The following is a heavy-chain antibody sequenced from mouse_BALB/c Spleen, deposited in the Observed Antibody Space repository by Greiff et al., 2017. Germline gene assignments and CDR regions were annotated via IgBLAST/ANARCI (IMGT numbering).Heavy chain of an antibody. V-gene: IGHV1-69*02. CDR2: IDPSDSET. Sequence: QVQLQQPGAELVKPGAPVKLSCKASGYTFTSYWMNWVKQRPGRGLEWIGRIDPSDSETHYNQKFKDKATLTVDKSSSTSYIQLSSLTSEDSAVYSCARTHYYGSSHWYFDVWGAGTTVTVSS. CDR1: GYTFTSYW. D-gene: IGHD1-1*01. J-gene: IGHJ1*01. CDR3: ARTHYYGSSHWYFDV.